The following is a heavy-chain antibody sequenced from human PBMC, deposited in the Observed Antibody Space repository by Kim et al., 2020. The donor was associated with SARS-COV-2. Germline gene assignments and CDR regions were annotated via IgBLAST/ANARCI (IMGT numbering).Heavy chain of an antibody. Sequence: GGSLRLSCAASGFTFSSYGMHWVRQAPGKGLEWVAVISYDGSNKYYADSVKGRFTISRDNSKNTLYLQMNSLRAEDTAVYYCARDRYNWNKDYWGQGTLVTVSS. V-gene: IGHV3-33*05. CDR2: ISYDGSNK. D-gene: IGHD1-20*01. J-gene: IGHJ4*02. CDR3: ARDRYNWNKDY. CDR1: GFTFSSYG.